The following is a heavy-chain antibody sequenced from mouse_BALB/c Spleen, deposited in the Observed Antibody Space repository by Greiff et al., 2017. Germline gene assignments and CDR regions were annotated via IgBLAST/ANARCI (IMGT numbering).Heavy chain of an antibody. CDR1: GYTFTSYV. CDR2: INPYNDGT. CDR3: ARKGLWLRRGDYWYFDV. V-gene: IGHV1-14*01. Sequence: EVQLQQSGPELVKPGASVKMSCKASGYTFTSYVMHWVKQKPGQGLEWIGYINPYNDGTKYNEKFKGKATLTSDKSSSTAYMELSSLTSEDSAVYYCARKGLWLRRGDYWYFDVWGAGTTVTVSS. J-gene: IGHJ1*01. D-gene: IGHD2-2*01.